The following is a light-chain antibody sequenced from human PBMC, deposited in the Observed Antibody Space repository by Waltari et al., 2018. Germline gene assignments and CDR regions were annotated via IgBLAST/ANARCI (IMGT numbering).Light chain of an antibody. Sequence: DIQMTQSPSSLSASIGDRVTMTCRASQSMDTSLNWYQQKPGKAPKLLIYFASSLQSGVPSRFSGSGSGTDYTLTISSLQPEDSATYYCQQSYTTPPAFGGGTKVEI. CDR1: QSMDTS. CDR2: FAS. CDR3: QQSYTTPPA. J-gene: IGKJ4*01. V-gene: IGKV1-39*01.